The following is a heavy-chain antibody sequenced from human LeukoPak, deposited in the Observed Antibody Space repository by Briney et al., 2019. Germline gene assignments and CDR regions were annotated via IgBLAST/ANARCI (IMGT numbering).Heavy chain of an antibody. CDR3: ARGGAARLNDFDY. D-gene: IGHD6-6*01. J-gene: IGHJ4*02. CDR1: GGTFSSYA. V-gene: IGHV1-69*05. CDR2: IIPIFGTA. Sequence: SVKVSCKASGGTFSSYAISWVRQAPGQGLEWMGGIIPIFGTANYAQKFQGRVTITTDESTSTAYMELSSLRSEDTAVYYCARGGAARLNDFDYWGQGTLVTVSS.